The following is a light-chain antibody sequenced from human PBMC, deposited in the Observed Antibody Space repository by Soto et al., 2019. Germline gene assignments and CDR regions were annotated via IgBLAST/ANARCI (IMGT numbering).Light chain of an antibody. Sequence: EIVMTQYPANLSLSPGERATLSCRASHSVSSDLAWYQQKPGQAPRLLIYGASTRAIGIPARFSGSGSGTEFTLTISSLKYEDFAVYYCQQYNNWTPTFGQGTRLEIK. CDR1: HSVSSD. J-gene: IGKJ5*01. CDR3: QQYNNWTPT. V-gene: IGKV3-15*01. CDR2: GAS.